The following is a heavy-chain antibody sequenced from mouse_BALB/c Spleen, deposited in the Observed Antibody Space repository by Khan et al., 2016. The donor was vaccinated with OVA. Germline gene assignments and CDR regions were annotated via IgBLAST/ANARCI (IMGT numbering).Heavy chain of an antibody. CDR2: RWGDGTT. Sequence: VQLQESGPGLVAPSQSLSITCTVSGFSLTGYGGNWVRQPPGKGLEWLGMRWGDGTTDYNSALKSRLSISKANSKRQVFLKMNSLQTDDTARCYCARVRSPVPLAYWGRGTLVTVSA. CDR3: ARVRSPVPLAY. J-gene: IGHJ3*01. D-gene: IGHD6-2*01. CDR1: GFSLTGYG. V-gene: IGHV2-6-7*01.